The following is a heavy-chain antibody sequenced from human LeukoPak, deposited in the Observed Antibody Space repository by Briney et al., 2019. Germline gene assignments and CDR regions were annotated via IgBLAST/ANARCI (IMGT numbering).Heavy chain of an antibody. CDR1: GFSLGGYA. CDR3: VKGPQVGDGYHPDY. D-gene: IGHD5-18*01. CDR2: ISGSST. Sequence: PGDSLRLSCAASGFSLGGYAMSWVRQAPGKGPEWVSAISGSSTYYSDSVKGRFTISRDTSKTTVYLQMNVLREDDTALYYCVKGPQVGDGYHPDYWGQGTLVTVS. V-gene: IGHV3-23*05. J-gene: IGHJ4*02.